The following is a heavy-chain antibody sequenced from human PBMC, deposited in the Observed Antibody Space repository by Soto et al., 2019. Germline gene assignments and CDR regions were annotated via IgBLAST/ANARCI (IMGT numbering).Heavy chain of an antibody. CDR3: ARGPYTTLGYCSSTSCYTTPWFDP. Sequence: SETLSLTCTVSGGSISSYYWSWIRQPAGKGLEWIGRIYTSGSTNYNPSLKSRVTMSVDTSKNQFSLKLSSVTAADTAVCYCARGPYTTLGYCSSTSCYTTPWFDPWGQGTLVTVS. J-gene: IGHJ5*02. CDR1: GGSISSYY. D-gene: IGHD2-2*02. CDR2: IYTSGST. V-gene: IGHV4-4*07.